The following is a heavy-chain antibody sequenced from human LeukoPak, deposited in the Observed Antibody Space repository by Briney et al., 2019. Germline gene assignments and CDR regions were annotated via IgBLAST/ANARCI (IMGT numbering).Heavy chain of an antibody. CDR1: GFTFSSYG. J-gene: IGHJ1*01. V-gene: IGHV3-30*18. CDR3: AKDLVGSSWYYFQH. D-gene: IGHD6-13*01. Sequence: GRSLRLSCAASGFTFSSYGMHWVRQAPGKGLEWVAVISYDGSNKYYADSVKGRFTISRDNSKNTLYLQMNSLRAEGTAVYYCAKDLVGSSWYYFQHWGQGTLVTVSS. CDR2: ISYDGSNK.